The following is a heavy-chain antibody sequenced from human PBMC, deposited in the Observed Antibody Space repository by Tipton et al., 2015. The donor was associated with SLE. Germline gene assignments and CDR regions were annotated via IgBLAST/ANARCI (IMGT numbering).Heavy chain of an antibody. Sequence: TLSLTCTVSGVSISSGYYWGWIRQPPGKGLEWIGSIYYSGSTYYNPSLKSRVTISVDTSKNQFSLKLSSVTAADTAVYYCARDDDFWSGCFFDYWGQGTLVTVSS. CDR1: GVSISSGYY. D-gene: IGHD3-3*01. V-gene: IGHV4-38-2*02. J-gene: IGHJ4*02. CDR3: ARDDDFWSGCFFDY. CDR2: IYYSGST.